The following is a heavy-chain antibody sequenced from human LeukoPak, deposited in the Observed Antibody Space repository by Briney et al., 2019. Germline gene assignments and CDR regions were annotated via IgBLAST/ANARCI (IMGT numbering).Heavy chain of an antibody. J-gene: IGHJ5*02. V-gene: IGHV3-48*01. CDR3: AGGDHNSNGFDP. CDR1: GFNFSIYI. CDR2: ITRSSTTI. D-gene: IGHD1-20*01. Sequence: GGSLRLSCAASGFNFSIYIMNWVRQAPGKGLEWVSYITRSSTTIYYADSVKGRFTISRDNAKNSLYLQMNSLRVEDTAIYYCAGGDHNSNGFDPWGQGTLVTVSS.